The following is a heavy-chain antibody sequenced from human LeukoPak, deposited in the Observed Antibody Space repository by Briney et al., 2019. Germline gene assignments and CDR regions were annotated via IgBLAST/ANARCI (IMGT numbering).Heavy chain of an antibody. Sequence: SETLSLTCTISGGSISSYYLSWIRQPAREGLEWIGRTSITGSPNYNPSLRSRVTMSVDTSKNQFSLKLTSVTAADTAVYYCASGYKTSSFKRFDYWGQGTLVTVSS. J-gene: IGHJ4*02. CDR3: ASGYKTSSFKRFDY. V-gene: IGHV4-4*07. CDR2: TSITGSP. CDR1: GGSISSYY. D-gene: IGHD2-2*02.